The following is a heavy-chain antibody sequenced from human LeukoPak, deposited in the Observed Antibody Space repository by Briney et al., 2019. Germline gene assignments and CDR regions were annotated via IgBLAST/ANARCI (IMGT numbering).Heavy chain of an antibody. V-gene: IGHV1-3*01. Sequence: GASVKVPCKASGYTFTSYAMHWVRQAPGQRLEWMGWINAGNGNTKYSQKFQGRVTITRDTSASTAYMELSSLRSEDTAVYYCARSGYSGYDYHYWGQGTLVTVSS. CDR1: GYTFTSYA. CDR2: INAGNGNT. J-gene: IGHJ4*02. D-gene: IGHD5-12*01. CDR3: ARSGYSGYDYHY.